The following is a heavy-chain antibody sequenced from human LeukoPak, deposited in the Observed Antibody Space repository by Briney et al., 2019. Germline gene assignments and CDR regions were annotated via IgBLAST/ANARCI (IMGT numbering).Heavy chain of an antibody. Sequence: GGSLRLSCATSGFTFNNAWMNWVRQAPGKGLEWVSVTYSGGSTYYADSVKGRFTISRDNSKNTVYLQMNSLRAEDTAVYYCARAPDSSGYYYISDYWGQGTLVTVSS. D-gene: IGHD3-22*01. CDR3: ARAPDSSGYYYISDY. J-gene: IGHJ4*02. CDR2: TYSGGST. CDR1: GFTFNNAW. V-gene: IGHV3-53*01.